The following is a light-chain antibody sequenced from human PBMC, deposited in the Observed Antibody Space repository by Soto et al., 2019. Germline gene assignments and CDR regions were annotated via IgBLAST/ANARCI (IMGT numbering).Light chain of an antibody. CDR1: QSVLYTSNNKNF. CDR3: QQYYSLPWT. CDR2: WAS. J-gene: IGKJ1*01. V-gene: IGKV4-1*01. Sequence: DIVMTQSPQSLAVSLGERATINCKSSQSVLYTSNNKNFLAWYQQKPGQPPKLLFYWASTRESGVPDRFSGSVSGTDFTLTINSLQAEDVAVYYCQQYYSLPWTFGRGAKVEVK.